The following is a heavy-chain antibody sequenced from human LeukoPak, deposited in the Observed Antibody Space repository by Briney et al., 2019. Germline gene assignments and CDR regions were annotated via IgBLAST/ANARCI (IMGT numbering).Heavy chain of an antibody. CDR1: GGSFSGYY. V-gene: IGHV4-34*01. CDR3: ARGSEDYADWFDP. J-gene: IGHJ5*02. D-gene: IGHD4-17*01. CDR2: INHSGST. Sequence: SETLSLTCAVYGGSFSGYYWSWIRQPPGKGLEWIGEINHSGSTNYNPSLKSRVTISVDTSKNQFSLKLSSVTAADTAVYYCARGSEDYADWFDPWGQGTLVTVSS.